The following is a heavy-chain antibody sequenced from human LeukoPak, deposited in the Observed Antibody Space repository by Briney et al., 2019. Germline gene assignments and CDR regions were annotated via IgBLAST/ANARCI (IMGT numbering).Heavy chain of an antibody. CDR1: GFTFSSYA. Sequence: GGSLRLSCAASGFTFSSYAISWVRQAPGKGLEWVSAISGSGGSTYYADSVKGRFTISRDNSKNTLYLQMNSLRAEDTAVYYCAKVEQRFPYFDYWGQGTLVTVSS. V-gene: IGHV3-23*01. CDR2: ISGSGGST. J-gene: IGHJ4*02. CDR3: AKVEQRFPYFDY. D-gene: IGHD1/OR15-1a*01.